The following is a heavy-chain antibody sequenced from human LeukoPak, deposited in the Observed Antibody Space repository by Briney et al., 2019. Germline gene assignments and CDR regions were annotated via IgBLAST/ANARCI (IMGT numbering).Heavy chain of an antibody. CDR2: ISYSGVVK. Sequence: PGTSLRLSCTASGYTFSDYGMHWVRQAPGKGLEWLSVISYSGVVKFYADSVKGRFTISRDNSKNTLYLQMNSLRAEDTAVYYCARARRYYYDSSGYYSTDDFDYWGQGTLVTVSS. D-gene: IGHD3-22*01. CDR3: ARARRYYYDSSGYYSTDDFDY. J-gene: IGHJ4*02. CDR1: GYTFSDYG. V-gene: IGHV3-33*08.